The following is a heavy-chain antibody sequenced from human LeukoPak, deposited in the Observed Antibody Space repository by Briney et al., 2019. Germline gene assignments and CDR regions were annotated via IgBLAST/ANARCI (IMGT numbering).Heavy chain of an antibody. V-gene: IGHV3-15*01. CDR3: TTTYYYDSSGYYLLNY. J-gene: IGHJ4*02. CDR2: IKSKTDGGTT. D-gene: IGHD3-22*01. Sequence: GGSLRLSCTASGFTFGDYAMSWFRQAPGKGLEWVGRIKSKTDGGTTDYAAPVKGRFTISRDDSKNTLYLQMNSLKTEDTAVYYCTTTYYYDSSGYYLLNYWGQGTLVTVSS. CDR1: GFTFGDYA.